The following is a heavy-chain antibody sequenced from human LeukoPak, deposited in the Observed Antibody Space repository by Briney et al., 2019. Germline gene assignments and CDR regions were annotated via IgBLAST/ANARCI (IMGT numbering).Heavy chain of an antibody. J-gene: IGHJ4*02. CDR2: ISGSGTYT. Sequence: GGSLRLSCAASGFTFSIYAMGWVRKAPGKGLEWVSAISGSGTYTYYADSVKGRFTISRDNAKNSLYLQMNSLRAEDRAVYYCARDYSRVFDYWGQGTLVTV. CDR1: GFTFSIYA. D-gene: IGHD2-15*01. V-gene: IGHV3-21*01. CDR3: ARDYSRVFDY.